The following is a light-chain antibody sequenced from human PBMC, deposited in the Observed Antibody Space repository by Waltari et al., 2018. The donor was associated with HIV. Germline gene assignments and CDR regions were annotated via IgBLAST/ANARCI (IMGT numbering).Light chain of an antibody. CDR1: SSNIGSNT. Sequence: QSVLTQPPSASGTPGQRVTISCSGSSSNIGSNTVNWDQQLPGTAPKLLILSNNQRPSGVPDRFSGSKSGTSASLAISGLQSEDEADYYCAAWDDSLNGPVFGGGTKLTVL. CDR3: AAWDDSLNGPV. V-gene: IGLV1-44*01. J-gene: IGLJ3*02. CDR2: SNN.